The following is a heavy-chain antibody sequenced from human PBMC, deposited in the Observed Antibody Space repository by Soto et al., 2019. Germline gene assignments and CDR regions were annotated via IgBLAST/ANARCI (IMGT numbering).Heavy chain of an antibody. V-gene: IGHV4-34*01. CDR2: ISPSGTT. CDR3: VTSLWFGTQPEI. J-gene: IGHJ4*02. D-gene: IGHD3-10*01. Sequence: QVQLQQWGAGLLKPSETLSLTCAVYGGSFSDNYWTGFRQPPGKGLEWIGEISPSGTTKYIPSLKSRVTISADTSKKQFSLKVTSVTAADTAVYYCVTSLWFGTQPEIWGQGTLVTVSS. CDR1: GGSFSDNY.